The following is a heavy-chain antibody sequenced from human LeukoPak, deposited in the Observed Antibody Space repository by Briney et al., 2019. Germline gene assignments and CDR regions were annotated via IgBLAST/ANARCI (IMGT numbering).Heavy chain of an antibody. CDR1: GFTFSSYE. D-gene: IGHD3-9*01. V-gene: IGHV3-48*03. Sequence: TGGSLRLSCKASGFTFSSYEMNWVRQAPGKGLEWVSYITNGGSTIHHADSVKGRFTISRDNAKKTLYLQMNSLRAEDTAVYYCARSIGLTGGGVDVWGQGTTVTVSS. CDR2: ITNGGSTI. J-gene: IGHJ6*02. CDR3: ARSIGLTGGGVDV.